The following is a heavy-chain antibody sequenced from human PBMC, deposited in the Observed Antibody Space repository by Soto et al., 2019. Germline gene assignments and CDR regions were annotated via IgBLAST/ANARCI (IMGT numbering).Heavy chain of an antibody. Sequence: QPGGSLRLSCAASGFTFDDYAMHWVRQAPGKGLEWVSTISWNSGSIDYADSVKGRFTISRDNAKNSLYLQMNSLRTEDTALYYCAKDNGVGLSVYYYGMDVWGQGTTVTVSS. J-gene: IGHJ6*02. CDR1: GFTFDDYA. D-gene: IGHD3-10*01. V-gene: IGHV3-9*01. CDR2: ISWNSGSI. CDR3: AKDNGVGLSVYYYGMDV.